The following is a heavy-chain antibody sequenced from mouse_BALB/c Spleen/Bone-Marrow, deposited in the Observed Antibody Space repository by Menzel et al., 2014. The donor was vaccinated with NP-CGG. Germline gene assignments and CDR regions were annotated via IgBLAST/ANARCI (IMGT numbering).Heavy chain of an antibody. J-gene: IGHJ4*01. Sequence: EVQRVESGAELVKPGASVKLSCTASGFNIKDTYMHWVKQRPEQGLEWIGRIDPGNGNTKYDPKFQGKATITADTSSNTAYLQLSSLTSEDTAVYYCARWEYYAMDYWGQGTSVTVSS. D-gene: IGHD4-1*01. CDR3: ARWEYYAMDY. CDR2: IDPGNGNT. V-gene: IGHV14-3*02. CDR1: GFNIKDTY.